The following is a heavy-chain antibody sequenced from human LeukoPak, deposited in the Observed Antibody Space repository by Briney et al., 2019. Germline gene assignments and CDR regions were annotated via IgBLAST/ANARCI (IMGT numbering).Heavy chain of an antibody. D-gene: IGHD3-10*01. CDR3: ARLYGSGSSLYFDY. CDR2: ISSSGSTI. Sequence: GGSLRLSCAASGFTFSDYYMSWIRQAPGKGLEWVSYISSSGSTIYYADSVKGRFTISRDNAKNSLYLQMNSRRAEDTVVYYCARLYGSGSSLYFDYWGQGTLVTVSS. V-gene: IGHV3-11*01. CDR1: GFTFSDYY. J-gene: IGHJ4*02.